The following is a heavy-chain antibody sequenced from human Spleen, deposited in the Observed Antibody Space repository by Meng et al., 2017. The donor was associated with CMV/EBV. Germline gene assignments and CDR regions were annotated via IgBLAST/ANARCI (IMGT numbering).Heavy chain of an antibody. Sequence: GESLKISCAASGFTFSSYGMHWVRQAPGKGLEWVAFIRYDGSNKYYADSVKGRFTISRDNSKNTLYLQMDSLRAKDTAVYYCARRDGDYWGQGTLVTVSS. CDR3: ARRDGDY. D-gene: IGHD5-24*01. CDR1: GFTFSSYG. CDR2: IRYDGSNK. V-gene: IGHV3-30*02. J-gene: IGHJ4*02.